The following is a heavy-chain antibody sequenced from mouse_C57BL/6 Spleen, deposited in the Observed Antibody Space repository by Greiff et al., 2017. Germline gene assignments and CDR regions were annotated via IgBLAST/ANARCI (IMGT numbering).Heavy chain of an antibody. J-gene: IGHJ4*01. CDR3: ARGVMDAMDY. CDR1: GYSITSGYD. V-gene: IGHV3-1*01. Sequence: EVQLQESGPGLVKPSQSLSLTCTVTGYSITSGYDWHWIRHFPGNKLEWMGYISYSGSTNYNPSLKSRISITHDTSKNHFFLKLNSVTTEDTATYYCARGVMDAMDYWGQGTSVTVSS. CDR2: ISYSGST. D-gene: IGHD1-1*02.